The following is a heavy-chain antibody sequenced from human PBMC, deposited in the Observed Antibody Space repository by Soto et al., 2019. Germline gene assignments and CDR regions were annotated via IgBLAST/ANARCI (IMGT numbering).Heavy chain of an antibody. Sequence: QVQLVQSGAEVKKPGASVKVSCKASGYTFTSYAMHWVRQAPGQRLEWMGWINAGNGNTKYSQKFQGRVTITRDTSASTAYMELSSLRSEDTAVYYCERIYCSGDSCYSGSRGWYPFDYCGQGTLVTVSS. D-gene: IGHD2-15*01. CDR2: INAGNGNT. J-gene: IGHJ4*02. CDR1: GYTFTSYA. V-gene: IGHV1-3*01. CDR3: ERIYCSGDSCYSGSRGWYPFDY.